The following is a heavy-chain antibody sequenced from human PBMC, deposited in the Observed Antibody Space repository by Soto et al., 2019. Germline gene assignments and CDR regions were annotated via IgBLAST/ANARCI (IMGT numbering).Heavy chain of an antibody. CDR1: GVSISSSNW. CDR2: IYHSGST. J-gene: IGHJ6*02. CDR3: ARVEADYDFWSGYQDYYYYGMDV. D-gene: IGHD3-3*01. Sequence: SETLSLTCAVSGVSISSSNWLIWVRQPPGKGLEWIGEIYHSGSTNYNPSLKSRVTISVDKSKNQFSLKLSSVTAADTAVYYCARVEADYDFWSGYQDYYYYGMDVWGQGTTVTVSS. V-gene: IGHV4-4*02.